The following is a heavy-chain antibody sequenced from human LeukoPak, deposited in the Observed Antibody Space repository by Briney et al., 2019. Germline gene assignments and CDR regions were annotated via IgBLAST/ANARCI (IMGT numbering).Heavy chain of an antibody. CDR2: INPSGGST. Sequence: GASVKVSCKASGYTCTRHYMHWVRQAPGQGLEWMGIINPSGGSTNYAQKFQGRVTMTRDTSTSTVYMELSSLRSEDTAVYYCASWGGEAKNGLWSGPFDYWGQGTLVTVSS. D-gene: IGHD3-3*01. CDR1: GYTCTRHY. J-gene: IGHJ4*02. V-gene: IGHV1-46*01. CDR3: ASWGGEAKNGLWSGPFDY.